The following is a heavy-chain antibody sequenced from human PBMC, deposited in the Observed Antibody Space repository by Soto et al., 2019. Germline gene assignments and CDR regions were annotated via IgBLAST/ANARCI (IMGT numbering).Heavy chain of an antibody. V-gene: IGHV3-33*01. CDR3: ARDMVSGPMVRGVYYYGMDV. CDR2: IWYDGSNK. Sequence: GGSLRLSCAASGFTFSSYGMHWVRQAPGKGLEWVAVIWYDGSNKYYADSVKGRFTISRDNSKNTLYLQMNSLRAEDTAVYYCARDMVSGPMVRGVYYYGMDVWGQGTTVTVSS. D-gene: IGHD3-10*01. CDR1: GFTFSSYG. J-gene: IGHJ6*02.